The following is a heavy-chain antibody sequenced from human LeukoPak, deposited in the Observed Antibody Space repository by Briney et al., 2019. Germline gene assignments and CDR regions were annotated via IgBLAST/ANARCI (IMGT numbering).Heavy chain of an antibody. CDR3: ARRLGYCSSTSCYAENWFDP. J-gene: IGHJ5*02. CDR2: IYHSGST. V-gene: IGHV4-38-2*01. CDR1: GYSISSGYF. Sequence: SETLSLTCAVSGYSISSGYFWGWIRPPPGKGLEWIGSIYHSGSTCYNPSLKSRVTISVDTSKNQFSLKLRFVTAADTAVYYCARRLGYCSSTSCYAENWFDPWGQGTLVTVSS. D-gene: IGHD2-2*01.